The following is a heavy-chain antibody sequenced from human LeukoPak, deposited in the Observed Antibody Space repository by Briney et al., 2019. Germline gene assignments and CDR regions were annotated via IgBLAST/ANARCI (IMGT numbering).Heavy chain of an antibody. J-gene: IGHJ3*02. D-gene: IGHD3-22*01. CDR1: GGSISSTSYY. Sequence: PSETLSLTCTVSGGSISSTSYYWAWIRQPPGKGLEWIGSIYYSGSTYYNPSLKSRVIISADTSKNQFSLKLSTVTAADTAVYYCARRGTNYYDSLHTPPHAFDIWGRGTMVTVSS. CDR2: IYYSGST. V-gene: IGHV4-39*07. CDR3: ARRGTNYYDSLHTPPHAFDI.